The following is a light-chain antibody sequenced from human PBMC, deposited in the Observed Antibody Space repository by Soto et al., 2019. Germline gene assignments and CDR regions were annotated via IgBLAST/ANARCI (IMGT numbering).Light chain of an antibody. CDR2: DAS. CDR3: QQYGGSPRFT. V-gene: IGKV3-20*01. Sequence: EIVLTQSPGTLSLSPGERATLSCRASQSVISNYLAWYQQKPGQAPRLLIYDASSRATGIPDRFSGSGSGTDFSLTISRLEPEDFAVYYCQQYGGSPRFTFGQGTKLEI. CDR1: QSVISNY. J-gene: IGKJ2*01.